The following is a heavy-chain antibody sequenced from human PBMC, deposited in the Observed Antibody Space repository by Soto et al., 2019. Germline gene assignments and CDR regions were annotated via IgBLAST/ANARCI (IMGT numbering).Heavy chain of an antibody. Sequence: QGQLVQSGAEVKKPGSSVKVSCRASGATFTNSVITWVRKGPGQGLEFMGGIIPLLGTVDYAEYSQGIVRLSADTVTNTVYSEMRSLRYVDTAVYYWARSALRRPHNPYRFFGLDVWGHGTTVSV. CDR3: ARSALRRPHNPYRFFGLDV. V-gene: IGHV1-69*06. CDR2: IIPLLGTV. D-gene: IGHD3-16*01. CDR1: GATFTNSV. J-gene: IGHJ6*02.